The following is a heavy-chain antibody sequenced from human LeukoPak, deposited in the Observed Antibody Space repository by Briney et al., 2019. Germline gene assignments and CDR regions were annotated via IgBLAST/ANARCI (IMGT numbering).Heavy chain of an antibody. V-gene: IGHV3-33*08. CDR3: ARGSEWSSGVSDY. J-gene: IGHJ4*02. Sequence: GGSLRLSCAASGFTFSSYGMHWVRQAPGKGLEWVAVIWYGGCNKYYADSVKGRFTISRDNSKNTLYLQMNSLRAEDTAVYYCARGSEWSSGVSDYWGQGTLVTVSS. CDR2: IWYGGCNK. CDR1: GFTFSSYG. D-gene: IGHD3-3*01.